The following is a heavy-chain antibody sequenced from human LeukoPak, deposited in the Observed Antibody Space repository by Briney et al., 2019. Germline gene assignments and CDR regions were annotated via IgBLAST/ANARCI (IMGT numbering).Heavy chain of an antibody. J-gene: IGHJ4*02. CDR1: GFTFSSYG. CDR2: IWYDGSNK. CDR3: ASKGRDGYNDY. Sequence: PGGSLRLSCAASGFTFSSYGMHWVRQAPGKGLEWVAVIWYDGSNKYYADSVKGRFTISRGNSKNTLYLQMNSLRAEDTAVHYCASKGRDGYNDYWGQGTLVTVSS. D-gene: IGHD5-24*01. V-gene: IGHV3-33*01.